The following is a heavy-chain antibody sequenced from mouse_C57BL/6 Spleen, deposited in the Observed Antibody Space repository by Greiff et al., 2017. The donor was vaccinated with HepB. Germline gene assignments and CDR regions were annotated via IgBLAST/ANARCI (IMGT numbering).Heavy chain of an antibody. CDR1: GYTFTSYW. CDR2: IYPSDSET. D-gene: IGHD2-1*01. J-gene: IGHJ2*01. Sequence: QVQLQQPGAELVRPGSSVKLSCKASGYTFTSYWMDWVKQRPGQGLEWIGNIYPSDSETHYNQKFKDKATLTVDKSSSTAYMQLSSLTSEDSAVYYCARGGLYGNYGDYWGQGTTLTVSS. V-gene: IGHV1-61*01. CDR3: ARGGLYGNYGDY.